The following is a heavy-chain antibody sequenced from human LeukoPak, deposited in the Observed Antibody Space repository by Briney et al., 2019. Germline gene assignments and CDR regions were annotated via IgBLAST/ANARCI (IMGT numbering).Heavy chain of an antibody. Sequence: ASVKVSCKASGYTFTDNYMHWVRQAPGQGLEWMGIINPSGGSTNYAQNFQGRVTMTRDMSTSTVYMELSSLRSEDTAVYYCAREAVTIFALVRTQTTKSPHRFDPWGQGTLVTVSS. D-gene: IGHD3/OR15-3a*01. J-gene: IGHJ5*02. CDR2: INPSGGST. CDR3: AREAVTIFALVRTQTTKSPHRFDP. CDR1: GYTFTDNY. V-gene: IGHV1-46*01.